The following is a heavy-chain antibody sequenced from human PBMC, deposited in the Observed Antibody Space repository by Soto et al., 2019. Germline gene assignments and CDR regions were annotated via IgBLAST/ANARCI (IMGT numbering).Heavy chain of an antibody. Sequence: SETLSLTCAVYGGSFSGYYWSWIRQPPGKGLEWIGEINHSGSTNYNPSLKSRVTISVDTSKNQFSLKLSSVTAADTAVYYCASSYGSGSYFWFDPWGQGTLVTVSS. CDR3: ASSYGSGSYFWFDP. CDR1: GGSFSGYY. D-gene: IGHD3-10*01. CDR2: INHSGST. V-gene: IGHV4-34*01. J-gene: IGHJ5*02.